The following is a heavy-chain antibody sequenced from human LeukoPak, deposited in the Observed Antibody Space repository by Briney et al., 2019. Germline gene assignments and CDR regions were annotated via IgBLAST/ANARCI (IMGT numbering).Heavy chain of an antibody. CDR3: ARATGYDATFDY. CDR1: GFTFSSYS. Sequence: GGSLRLSCAASGFTFSSYSMNWVGQAAGKGLEWVSSISSSSNYIYYADSMKGRFTISRDNAKNSLYLQMNSLRAEDTAVYFCARATGYDATFDYWGQGTLVTVSS. CDR2: ISSSSNYI. J-gene: IGHJ4*02. V-gene: IGHV3-21*01. D-gene: IGHD6-13*01.